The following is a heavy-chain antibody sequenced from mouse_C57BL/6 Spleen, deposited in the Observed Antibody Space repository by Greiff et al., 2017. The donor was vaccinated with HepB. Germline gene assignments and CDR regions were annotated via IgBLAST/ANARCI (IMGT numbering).Heavy chain of an antibody. CDR3: ARNYYGSRDY. V-gene: IGHV1-54*01. CDR1: GYAFTNYL. CDR2: INPGSGGT. Sequence: VQLQQSGAELVRPGTSVKVSCKASGYAFTNYLIEWVKQRPGQGLEWIGVINPGSGGTNYNEKFKGKATLTADKSSSTAYMQLSSLTSEDSEVYFCARNYYGSRDYWGQGTTLTVSS. D-gene: IGHD1-1*01. J-gene: IGHJ2*01.